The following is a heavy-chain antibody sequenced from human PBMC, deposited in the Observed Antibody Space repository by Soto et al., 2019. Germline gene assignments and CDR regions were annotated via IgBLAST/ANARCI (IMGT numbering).Heavy chain of an antibody. V-gene: IGHV3-11*01. CDR2: VTTDTI. Sequence: QVQLVESGGGLVKAGESLTLSCAASGFTFSDYFMTWIRQAPGKGLEWVSYVTTDTIHYADAVKGRFTLSRDSAKNSLYLQMINLRAEDTGVYYCARDRMVFNYRGQGALVTVSS. D-gene: IGHD2-8*01. CDR3: ARDRMVFNY. CDR1: GFTFSDYF. J-gene: IGHJ4*02.